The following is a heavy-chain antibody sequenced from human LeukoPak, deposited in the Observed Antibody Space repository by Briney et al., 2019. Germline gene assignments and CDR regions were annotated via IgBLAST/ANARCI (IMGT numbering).Heavy chain of an antibody. J-gene: IGHJ4*02. D-gene: IGHD2-15*01. V-gene: IGHV3-21*01. Sequence: GGSLRLSCAASGFTFSSYSMNWVRQAPGKGLEWVSSISSSGSYIYYADSVKGRFTISRDNAKNSLYLQMNSLRAEDTAVYYCARARNPIYCSGGSCYPDSFDYWGQGTLVTVSS. CDR2: ISSSGSYI. CDR3: ARARNPIYCSGGSCYPDSFDY. CDR1: GFTFSSYS.